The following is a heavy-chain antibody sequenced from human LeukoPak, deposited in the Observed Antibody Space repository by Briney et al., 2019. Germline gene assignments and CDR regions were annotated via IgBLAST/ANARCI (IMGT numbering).Heavy chain of an antibody. V-gene: IGHV3-15*01. CDR3: TTDWAPYYEFWSGYYTPGY. Sequence: GGPLRLSCAASGFTFSSYAMSWVRQAPGKGLEWVGSIKSKTDGGTTDYAAPVKGRFTISRDDSKNTLYLQMNSLKTEDTAVYYCTTDWAPYYEFWSGYYTPGYWGQGTLVTVSP. D-gene: IGHD3-3*01. CDR1: GFTFSSYA. CDR2: IKSKTDGGTT. J-gene: IGHJ4*02.